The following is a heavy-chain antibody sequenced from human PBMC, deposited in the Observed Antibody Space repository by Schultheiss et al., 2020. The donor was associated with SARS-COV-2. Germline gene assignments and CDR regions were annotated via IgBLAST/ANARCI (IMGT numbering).Heavy chain of an antibody. D-gene: IGHD3-22*01. CDR2: IYYSGST. J-gene: IGHJ4*02. CDR3: ARDRLDQSPNDY. Sequence: SETLSLTCTVSGGSISSGGYYWSWIRQHPGKGLEWIGYIYYSGSTYYNPSLKSRVTISVDTSKNQFSLKLSSVTAADTAVYYCARDRLDQSPNDYWGQGTLVTVSS. CDR1: GGSISSGGYY. V-gene: IGHV4-31*03.